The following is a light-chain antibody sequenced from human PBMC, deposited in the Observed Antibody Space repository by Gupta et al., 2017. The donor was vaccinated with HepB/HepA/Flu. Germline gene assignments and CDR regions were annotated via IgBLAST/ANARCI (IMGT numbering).Light chain of an antibody. CDR1: QSLLHSNGYVY. Sequence: DIVMTQSPPSLPVTPGEPASISCRSSQSLLHSNGYVYLDWYLQKPGQSPQLLIYLGSNRASGVPDRFSGSGSGTDFTLKISRVEAEDVGVYYCMQALQTPITFGQGTRLEIK. CDR2: LGS. CDR3: MQALQTPIT. V-gene: IGKV2-28*01. J-gene: IGKJ5*01.